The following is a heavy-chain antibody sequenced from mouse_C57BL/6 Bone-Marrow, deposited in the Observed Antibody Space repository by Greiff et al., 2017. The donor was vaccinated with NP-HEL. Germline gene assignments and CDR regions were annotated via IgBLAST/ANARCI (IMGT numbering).Heavy chain of an antibody. V-gene: IGHV1-55*01. CDR1: GYTFTSYW. J-gene: IGHJ1*03. Sequence: QVQLQQSGAELVKPGASVKMSCKASGYTFTSYWITWVKQRPGQGLEWIGDIYPGSGSTNYNEKFKSKATLTVDTSSSTAYMQLSSLTSEDSAVYYCAQILYYYGSTFGYFDVWGTGTTVTVSS. D-gene: IGHD1-1*01. CDR2: IYPGSGST. CDR3: AQILYYYGSTFGYFDV.